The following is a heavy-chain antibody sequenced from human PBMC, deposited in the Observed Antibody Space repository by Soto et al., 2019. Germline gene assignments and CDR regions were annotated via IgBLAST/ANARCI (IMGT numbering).Heavy chain of an antibody. J-gene: IGHJ4*02. D-gene: IGHD3-9*01. CDR2: INPSGGST. Sequence: QVQLVQSGAEVKKPGASVKVSCKASGYTFTSYYMHWVRQAPGQGLEWMGIINPSGGSTSYAQKFQGRVTMTRDTSTSTVYMELSSLRSEDTAVYYCARVRGLYYDKGEFDYWGQGTLVTVSS. V-gene: IGHV1-46*03. CDR1: GYTFTSYY. CDR3: ARVRGLYYDKGEFDY.